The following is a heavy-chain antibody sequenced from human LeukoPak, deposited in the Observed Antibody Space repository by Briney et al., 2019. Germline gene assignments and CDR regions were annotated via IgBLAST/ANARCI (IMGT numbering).Heavy chain of an antibody. D-gene: IGHD4/OR15-4a*01. Sequence: SETLSLTCTVSSGSISSSSYYWGWRRQPPGKGLEWIGSIYYSGSTYYNPSLKSRVTISVDTSKNQFSLKLSSVTAADTAVYHCARDLAGATSRFDPWGQGTLVTVSS. J-gene: IGHJ5*02. CDR3: ARDLAGATSRFDP. CDR1: SGSISSSSYY. V-gene: IGHV4-39*07. CDR2: IYYSGST.